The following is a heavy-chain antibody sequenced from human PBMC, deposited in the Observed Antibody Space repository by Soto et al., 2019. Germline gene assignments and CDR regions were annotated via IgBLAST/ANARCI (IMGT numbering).Heavy chain of an antibody. CDR2: ISSGSTTI. V-gene: IGHV3-48*02. J-gene: IGHJ6*02. CDR3: ARVRRNDASAYSVMDV. CDR1: GFSFSSST. D-gene: IGHD1-1*01. Sequence: GGSLRLSCAASGFSFSSSTMNWVRQAPGKGLEWVSYISSGSTTIYYAESVKGRFTISRDNAKNSLYLQMNSLRDEDTAVYYCARVRRNDASAYSVMDVCGEGSTVTLS.